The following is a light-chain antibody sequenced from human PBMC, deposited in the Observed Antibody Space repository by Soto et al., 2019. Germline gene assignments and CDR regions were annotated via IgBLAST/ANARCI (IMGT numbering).Light chain of an antibody. V-gene: IGKV1-5*01. CDR3: PKYKSYSRA. J-gene: IGKJ1*01. CDR2: DAS. Sequence: DIQMTQSPSTLSASVGDRVTITCRASQSISSWLAWYQQKPGKAPKLLIYDASSLESGVPSRFSGSGSGTEIPLTLRSLQAYDFSTYFRPKYKSYSRAFGQRAKVEIK. CDR1: QSISSW.